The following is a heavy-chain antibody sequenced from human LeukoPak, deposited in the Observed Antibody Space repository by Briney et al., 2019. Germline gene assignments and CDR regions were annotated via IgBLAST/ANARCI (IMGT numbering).Heavy chain of an antibody. V-gene: IGHV3-15*01. D-gene: IGHD6-6*01. CDR1: ALSFSDGW. CDR3: TTDRGLASRPLFDL. J-gene: IGHJ4*02. CDR2: ISSTTDGGTT. Sequence: GGSLRLFCVASALSFSDGWMSWVGQVPGGGLERVGHISSTTDGGTTHYAAPVTGRFTMSRDGSRNTVYLQLNNLKTEDTAVYYCTTDRGLASRPLFDLWGQGTMVTVSS.